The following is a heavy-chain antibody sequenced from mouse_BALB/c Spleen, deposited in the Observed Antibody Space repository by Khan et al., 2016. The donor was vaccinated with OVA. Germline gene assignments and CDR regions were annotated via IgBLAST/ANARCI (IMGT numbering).Heavy chain of an antibody. D-gene: IGHD2-1*01. Sequence: EVQLVESGGGLVKPGGSLKLSCAASGFTFSTFAMSWVRQTPEKRLEWVATISSDGDYTYYPDNVTGRFTISRDNAKNTLYLQMSSLRSEDTAMYYCEGSPYGNFAYWGQGTLVTVSA. CDR2: ISSDGDYT. CDR3: EGSPYGNFAY. J-gene: IGHJ3*01. V-gene: IGHV5-9-3*01. CDR1: GFTFSTFA.